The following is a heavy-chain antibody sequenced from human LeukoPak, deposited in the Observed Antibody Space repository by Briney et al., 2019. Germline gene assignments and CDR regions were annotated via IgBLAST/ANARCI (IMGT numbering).Heavy chain of an antibody. J-gene: IGHJ4*02. CDR1: GFSFRRHP. V-gene: IGHV3-30*02. Sequence: GGSLRLSCAAAGFSFRRHPMFWVRQAPGKSLEWLAFIRFDGSETDYADSVKGRFTISRDNSKDTLYLQMNSLSAEDTARYYCASRPSGSDWGPFDFWGQGTLVSVSS. CDR3: ASRPSGSDWGPFDF. D-gene: IGHD5-12*01. CDR2: IRFDGSET.